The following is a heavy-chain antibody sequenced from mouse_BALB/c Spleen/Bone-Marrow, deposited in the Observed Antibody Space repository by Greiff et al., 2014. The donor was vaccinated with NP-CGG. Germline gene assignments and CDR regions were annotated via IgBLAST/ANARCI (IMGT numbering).Heavy chain of an antibody. J-gene: IGHJ1*01. Sequence: EVQLQESGGGLVQPGGSLRLSCATSGFTFTDYYMSWVRQTPGKALEWLGFIRNKANGYTTDYSVSVKGRFTISRDNSQSILCLQMNTLRAEDSATYYCARDENYDIYWYFDVWGAGTTVTVSS. CDR2: IRNKANGYTT. CDR3: ARDENYDIYWYFDV. D-gene: IGHD1-1*01. CDR1: GFTFTDYY. V-gene: IGHV7-3*02.